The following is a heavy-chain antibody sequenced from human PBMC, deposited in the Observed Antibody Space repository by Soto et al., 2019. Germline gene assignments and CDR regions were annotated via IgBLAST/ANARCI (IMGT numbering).Heavy chain of an antibody. CDR1: GFSLSTSGVG. V-gene: IGHV2-5*02. J-gene: IGHJ4*02. CDR2: IYWDDDK. D-gene: IGHD3-10*01. CDR3: AHHPYYGLAPYSFDY. Sequence: QITLKESGPTLVKPTQTLTLTCTFSGFSLSTSGVGVGWIRQPPGKALEWLAVIYWDDDKRSSSSLKSRLTIXXDXSXXRVVLTMTHMDPVDTATYYCAHHPYYGLAPYSFDYWGQGILVTVSS.